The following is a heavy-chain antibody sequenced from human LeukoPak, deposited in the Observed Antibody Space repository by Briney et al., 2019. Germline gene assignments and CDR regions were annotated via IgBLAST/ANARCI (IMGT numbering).Heavy chain of an antibody. CDR1: GFTFSSYG. D-gene: IGHD2-2*01. Sequence: GGSLRLSCAASGFTFSSYGMHWVRQAPGKGLEWVAVIWYDGSNKYYADSVKGRFTISRDNSKNTLYLQMNSLRAEDTAVYYCARDKDCSSTSCSHTLDYWGQGTLVTVSS. CDR2: IWYDGSNK. CDR3: ARDKDCSSTSCSHTLDY. V-gene: IGHV3-33*01. J-gene: IGHJ4*02.